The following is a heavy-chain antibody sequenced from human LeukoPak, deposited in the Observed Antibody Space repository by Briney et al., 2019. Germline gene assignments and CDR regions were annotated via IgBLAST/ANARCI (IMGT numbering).Heavy chain of an antibody. V-gene: IGHV3-30*18. CDR2: ISYDGSNK. CDR3: AKLAVASVHNGMDV. CDR1: GFTFSSSG. Sequence: GVSLRLSCAASGFTFSSSGMHWVRQAPGKGLEWVAVISYDGSNKYYADSVKGRFTISRDNSKNTLYLQMNSLRAEDTAVYYCAKLAVASVHNGMDVWGQGTTVTVSS. J-gene: IGHJ6*02. D-gene: IGHD6-19*01.